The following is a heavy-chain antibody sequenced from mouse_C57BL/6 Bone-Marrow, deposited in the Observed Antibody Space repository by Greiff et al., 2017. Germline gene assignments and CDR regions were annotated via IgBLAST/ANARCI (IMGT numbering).Heavy chain of an antibody. CDR1: GFTIKDDY. D-gene: IGHD2-3*01. CDR2: IDPENGDT. Sequence: VQLQQSGAELVRPGASVTLSCTASGFTIKDDYMHWVKQRPEQGLEWIGRIDPENGDTEYASKFQGKATITADTSSNTAYLQLSSLTSEDTAVYYCTTGGWLLYYLDYWGQGTTLT. V-gene: IGHV14-4*01. J-gene: IGHJ2*01. CDR3: TTGGWLLYYLDY.